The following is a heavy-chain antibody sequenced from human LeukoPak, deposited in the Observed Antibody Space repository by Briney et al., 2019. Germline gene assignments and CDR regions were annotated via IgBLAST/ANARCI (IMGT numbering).Heavy chain of an antibody. D-gene: IGHD6-6*01. Sequence: SETLSLTCAVYGGSFSGYYWSWIRQPPGKGLEWIGEINHSGSTNYNPSLKSRVTISVDTSKNQFSLELSSVTAADTAVYYCAAKAARRYFDYWGQGTLVTVSS. J-gene: IGHJ4*02. CDR1: GGSFSGYY. V-gene: IGHV4-34*01. CDR3: AAKAARRYFDY. CDR2: INHSGST.